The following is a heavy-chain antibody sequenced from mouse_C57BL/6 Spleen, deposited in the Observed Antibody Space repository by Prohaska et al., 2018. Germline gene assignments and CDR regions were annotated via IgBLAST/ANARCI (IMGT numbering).Heavy chain of an antibody. V-gene: IGHV7-3*01. CDR3: ARYPRAMDY. J-gene: IGHJ4*01. CDR2: IRNKANGYTT. Sequence: ALSWLGFIRNKANGYTTEYSASVKGRFTISRDNSQSILYLQMNALRAEDSATYYCARYPRAMDYWGQGTSVTVSS.